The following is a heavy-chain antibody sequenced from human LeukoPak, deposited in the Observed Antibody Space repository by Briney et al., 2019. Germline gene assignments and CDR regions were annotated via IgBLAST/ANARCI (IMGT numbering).Heavy chain of an antibody. CDR1: GFTFSDYY. Sequence: GGSLRLSCAASGFTFSDYYMSWIRQAPGKGLEWVSYISSTGNTIYYADSVKGRFTISRDNSKNTLYLQMNSLRAEDTAVYYCAKDQSSGWYGYSDYWGQGTLVTVSS. D-gene: IGHD6-19*01. J-gene: IGHJ4*02. V-gene: IGHV3-11*01. CDR3: AKDQSSGWYGYSDY. CDR2: ISSTGNTI.